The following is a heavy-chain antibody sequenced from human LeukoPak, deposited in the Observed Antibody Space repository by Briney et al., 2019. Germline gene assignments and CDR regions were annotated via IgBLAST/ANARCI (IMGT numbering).Heavy chain of an antibody. CDR1: GFTFSSYA. Sequence: LPGGSLRLSCAASGFTFSSYAMSWVRQAPGKGLEWVSAISGSGGSTYYADSVKGRFTISRDNSKNTLYLQMNSLRAEDTAVYYCAKSTGKAVWCMDVRGQGTTVTVSS. J-gene: IGHJ6*02. D-gene: IGHD3-16*01. CDR2: ISGSGGST. V-gene: IGHV3-23*01. CDR3: AKSTGKAVWCMDV.